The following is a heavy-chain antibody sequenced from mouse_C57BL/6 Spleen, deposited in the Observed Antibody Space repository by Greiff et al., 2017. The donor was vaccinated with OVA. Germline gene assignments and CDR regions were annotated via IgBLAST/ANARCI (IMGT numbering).Heavy chain of an antibody. CDR2: INPNNGGT. J-gene: IGHJ2*01. CDR3: ARLDDYGLDY. D-gene: IGHD2-4*01. CDR1: GYTFTDYY. V-gene: IGHV1-26*01. Sequence: VQLQQSGPELVKPWASVKISCKASGYTFTDYYMNWVKQSHGKSLEWIGDINPNNGGTSYNQKFKGKATLTVDKSSSTAYMELRSLTSEDSAVYYCARLDDYGLDYWGQGTTLTVSS.